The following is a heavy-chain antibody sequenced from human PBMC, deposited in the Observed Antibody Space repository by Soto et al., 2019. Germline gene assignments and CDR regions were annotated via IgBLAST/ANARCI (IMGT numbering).Heavy chain of an antibody. Sequence: LVESGGALVKPGGSLRLSCAASGFIFRDWFMSWIRQAPGKGLEWISYISKDSGRATRYADSVKGRFTISRDNAXXXLXXXXXXLXXXXXXXXYCAKENWANPDSWGQGTLVTVSS. J-gene: IGHJ4*02. V-gene: IGHV3-11*01. CDR1: GFIFRDWF. D-gene: IGHD7-27*01. CDR3: AKENWANPDS. CDR2: ISKDSGRAT.